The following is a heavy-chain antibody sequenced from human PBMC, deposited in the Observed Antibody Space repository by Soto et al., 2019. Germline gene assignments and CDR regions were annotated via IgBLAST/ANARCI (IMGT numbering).Heavy chain of an antibody. V-gene: IGHV1-24*01. Sequence: SVKVSCKVSGYTLTELSMHWVRQAPVKGLEWMGGFDPEDGETIYAQKFQGRVTMTEDTSTDTAYMELSSLRSDDTAVYYCARDRDIVVVPAAISNYYYGMDVWGQGTTVTVSS. D-gene: IGHD2-2*02. CDR1: GYTLTELS. J-gene: IGHJ6*02. CDR2: FDPEDGET. CDR3: ARDRDIVVVPAAISNYYYGMDV.